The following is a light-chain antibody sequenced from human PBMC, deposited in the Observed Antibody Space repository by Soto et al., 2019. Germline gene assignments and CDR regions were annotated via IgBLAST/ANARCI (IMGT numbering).Light chain of an antibody. CDR3: QQSYTNPRT. Sequence: DIQMTQSPSSLSASVGDRVSITCRASQTINNYLNWYQQKPGKAPKLLMYGASSLQSGVPTRFSGSGSATAFTLTISSLQPEDFATYYCQQSYTNPRTFGQGTKVDIK. CDR1: QTINNY. V-gene: IGKV1-39*01. CDR2: GAS. J-gene: IGKJ1*01.